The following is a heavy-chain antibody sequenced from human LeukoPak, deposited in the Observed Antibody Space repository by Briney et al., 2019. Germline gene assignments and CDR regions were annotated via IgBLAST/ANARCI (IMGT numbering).Heavy chain of an antibody. Sequence: GGSLRLSCAASGFTSGFTFSSCAMGWVRQAPGKGLEWVSGISGSGGSTYYADSVKGRFTISRDNSNNTLYLQMNSLRAENTAVYYCAKVVGYDILTGYYPGGDYWGQGTLVTVSS. J-gene: IGHJ4*02. V-gene: IGHV3-23*01. CDR2: ISGSGGST. D-gene: IGHD3-9*01. CDR1: GFTFSSCA. CDR3: AKVVGYDILTGYYPGGDY.